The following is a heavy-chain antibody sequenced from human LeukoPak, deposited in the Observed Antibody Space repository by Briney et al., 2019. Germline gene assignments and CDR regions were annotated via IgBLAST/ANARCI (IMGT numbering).Heavy chain of an antibody. D-gene: IGHD3-10*01. CDR3: ARDTRVSNYYYYMDV. CDR2: IYTSGST. V-gene: IGHV4-4*07. CDR1: GGSISSYY. J-gene: IGHJ6*03. Sequence: PSETLSLTCTVSGGSISSYYWSWIRQPAGKGLEWIGRIYTSGSTNYNPSLKSRVTISVDTSKNQFSLKLSSVTAADTAVYYCARDTRVSNYYYYMDVWGKGTTVTVSS.